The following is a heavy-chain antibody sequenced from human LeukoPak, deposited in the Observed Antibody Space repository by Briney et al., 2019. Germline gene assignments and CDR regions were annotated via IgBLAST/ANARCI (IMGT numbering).Heavy chain of an antibody. CDR1: GGSISSGGYY. CDR2: IYHSGST. V-gene: IGHV4-30-2*01. D-gene: IGHD6-6*01. Sequence: SETLSLTCTVSGGSISSGGYYWSWIRQPPGKGLEWIGYIYHSGSTYYNPSLKSRVTISVDRSKNQFSLKLSSATAADTAVYYCARDRDSSSSYYYYMDVWGKGTTVTVSS. CDR3: ARDRDSSSSYYYYMDV. J-gene: IGHJ6*03.